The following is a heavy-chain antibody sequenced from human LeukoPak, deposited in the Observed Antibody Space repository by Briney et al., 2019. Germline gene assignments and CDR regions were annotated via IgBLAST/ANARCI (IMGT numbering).Heavy chain of an antibody. CDR2: IIPILGIA. J-gene: IGHJ4*02. V-gene: IGHV1-69*04. CDR1: GGTFSSYA. Sequence: ASVKVSCKASGGTFSSYAISWVRQAPGQGLEWMGRIIPILGIANYAQKFQGRVTITADKSTSTAYMELSSLRSEDTAVYYCARAGSPYDFWSGYPKDFDYWGQGTLVTVSS. D-gene: IGHD3-3*01. CDR3: ARAGSPYDFWSGYPKDFDY.